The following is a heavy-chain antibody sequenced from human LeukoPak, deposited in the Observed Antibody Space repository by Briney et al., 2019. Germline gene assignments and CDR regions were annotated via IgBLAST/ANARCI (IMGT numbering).Heavy chain of an antibody. CDR3: ARPPAVYSSSSRPYYYYMDV. CDR1: GGTFSSYA. Sequence: GASVKVSCKASGGTFSSYAISWVRQAPGQGLEWMGGIIPIFGTANYAQKFQDRVTITTDESTSTAYMELSSLRSEDTAVYYCARPPAVYSSSSRPYYYYMDVWGKGTTVTVSS. CDR2: IIPIFGTA. D-gene: IGHD6-6*01. J-gene: IGHJ6*03. V-gene: IGHV1-69*05.